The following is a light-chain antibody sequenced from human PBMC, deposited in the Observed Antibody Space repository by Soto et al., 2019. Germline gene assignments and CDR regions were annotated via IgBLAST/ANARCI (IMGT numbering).Light chain of an antibody. CDR1: KSVSSN. V-gene: IGKV3-15*01. J-gene: IGKJ1*01. Sequence: RASKSVSSNLAWYQQKPGQAPRLLIYAASARATGIPARFSGSGYGTAFTLTMRSLQSEDSATPNCEPYYTYPRTFGQGTKVDNK. CDR3: EPYYTYPRT. CDR2: AAS.